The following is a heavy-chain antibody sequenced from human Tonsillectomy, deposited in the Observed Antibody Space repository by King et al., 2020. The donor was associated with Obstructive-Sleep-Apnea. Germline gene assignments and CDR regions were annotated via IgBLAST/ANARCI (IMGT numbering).Heavy chain of an antibody. Sequence: QLQESGPGLVKPSETLSLTCSVSGGSFSSSSYYWGWIRQPPGKGLEWIGSIYYSGSTYYNPSLKSRVTISVDTSKNQFSLKLSSVTAADTAVYYCARDYGFDYWGQGTLVTVSS. CDR3: ARDYGFDY. CDR2: IYYSGST. D-gene: IGHD4-17*01. V-gene: IGHV4-39*07. CDR1: GGSFSSSSYY. J-gene: IGHJ4*02.